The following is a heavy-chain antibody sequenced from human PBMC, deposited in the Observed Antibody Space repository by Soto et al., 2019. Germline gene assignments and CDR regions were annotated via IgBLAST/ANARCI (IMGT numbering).Heavy chain of an antibody. V-gene: IGHV3-73*01. Sequence: EVQLVESGGGLVQPGGSLKLSCAASGFTFSGSAMHWVRQASGKGLEWVGRIRSKTNNYATAYAASVRGRFTISRDDAVNTVYLQMNSLKTEDTAVYYCTRHKDASDIWGKGTMVTVSS. CDR2: IRSKTNNYAT. CDR3: TRHKDASDI. J-gene: IGHJ3*02. CDR1: GFTFSGSA.